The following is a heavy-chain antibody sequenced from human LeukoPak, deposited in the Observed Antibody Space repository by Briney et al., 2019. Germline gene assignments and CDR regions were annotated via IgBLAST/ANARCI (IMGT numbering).Heavy chain of an antibody. D-gene: IGHD3-22*01. CDR1: GFTFSYYV. CDR3: AKDYYDSSGYYNDAFDM. V-gene: IGHV3-30*18. J-gene: IGHJ3*02. CDR2: ISYDGSNK. Sequence: GGSLRLSCAASGFTFSYYVMHWVRQAPGKGLEWVAVISYDGSNKYYAESVKGRFTISRDNSKNTLYLQMNSLRAEDTAVYYCAKDYYDSSGYYNDAFDMWGQGTMVTVSS.